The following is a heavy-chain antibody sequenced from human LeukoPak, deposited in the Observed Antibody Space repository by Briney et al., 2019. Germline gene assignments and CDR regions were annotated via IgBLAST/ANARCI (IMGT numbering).Heavy chain of an antibody. V-gene: IGHV3-30-3*01. D-gene: IGHD3-22*01. Sequence: GRSLRLSCAASGFTFSSYAMHWVRQAPGKGLEWVAVISYDGSNKYYADSVKGRFTISRDNSKNTLYLQMNSLRAEDTAVYYCARLLDSGDYSLSVLRYWGQGTLVTVSS. J-gene: IGHJ4*02. CDR3: ARLLDSGDYSLSVLRY. CDR1: GFTFSSYA. CDR2: ISYDGSNK.